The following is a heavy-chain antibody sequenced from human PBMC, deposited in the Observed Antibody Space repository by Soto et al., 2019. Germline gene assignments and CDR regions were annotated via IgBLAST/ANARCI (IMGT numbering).Heavy chain of an antibody. V-gene: IGHV1-3*01. D-gene: IGHD2-2*01. CDR2: INAGNGNT. CDR1: GYTFTSYA. CDR3: ARTSDIVVVPAATVSLFW. Sequence: VASVKVSCKAPGYTFTSYAMHWVRQAPGQRLEWMGWINAGNGNTKYSQKFQGRVTITRDTSASTAYMELSSLRSEDTAVYYCARTSDIVVVPAATVSLFWWGQGTLVTVS. J-gene: IGHJ4*02.